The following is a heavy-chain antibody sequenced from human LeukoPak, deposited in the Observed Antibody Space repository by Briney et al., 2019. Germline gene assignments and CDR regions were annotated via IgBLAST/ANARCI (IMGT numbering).Heavy chain of an antibody. V-gene: IGHV3-7*03. CDR3: ASGGYGDYGYYYYGMDV. D-gene: IGHD4-17*01. J-gene: IGHJ6*02. CDR2: IKQDGSEK. Sequence: GRSLRLSCAASGFTFSSYGMHWVRQAPGKGLEGVANIKQDGSEKYYVDSVKGRFTISRDNAKNSLYLQMNSLRAEDTAVYYCASGGYGDYGYYYYGMDVWGQGTTVTVSS. CDR1: GFTFSSYG.